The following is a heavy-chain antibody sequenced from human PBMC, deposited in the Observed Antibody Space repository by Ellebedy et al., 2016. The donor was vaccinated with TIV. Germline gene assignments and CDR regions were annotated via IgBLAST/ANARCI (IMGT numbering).Heavy chain of an antibody. J-gene: IGHJ5*02. Sequence: GESLKISCAASGFTFSSYSMNWVRQAPGKGLEWVSSISSSSSYIYYADSVKGRFTISRDNAKNSLYLQMNSLRAEDTDVYYCAREPTTVASNWFDPWGQGTLVTVSS. D-gene: IGHD4-23*01. CDR1: GFTFSSYS. CDR3: AREPTTVASNWFDP. V-gene: IGHV3-21*01. CDR2: ISSSSSYI.